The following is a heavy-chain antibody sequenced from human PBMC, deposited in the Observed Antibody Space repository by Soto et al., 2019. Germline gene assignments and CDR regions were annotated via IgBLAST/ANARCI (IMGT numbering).Heavy chain of an antibody. D-gene: IGHD6-6*01. CDR1: GGSFSDYL. J-gene: IGHJ4*02. CDR2: INHTGVP. CDR3: ARGPSPHYFDF. V-gene: IGHV4-34*01. Sequence: QVQLRQWGAGLLKPSETLSLTCAVYGGSFSDYLWSWIRQAPGRGLEWIAEINHTGVPNYNPSLKSXXTXSXXTSRNQFSRRLSSVTAADTAVYYCARGPSPHYFDFWGQGTLVTVSS.